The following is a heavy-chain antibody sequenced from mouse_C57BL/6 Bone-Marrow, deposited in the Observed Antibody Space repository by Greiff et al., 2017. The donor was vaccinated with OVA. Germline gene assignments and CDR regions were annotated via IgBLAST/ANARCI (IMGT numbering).Heavy chain of an antibody. V-gene: IGHV2-5*01. CDR1: GFSLTSYG. J-gene: IGHJ1*03. CDR2: IWRGGST. CDR3: AKNGQLEDWYFDV. Sequence: VQGVESGPGLVQPSQSLSITCTVSGFSLTSYGVHWVRQSPGKGLEWLGVIWRGGSTDYNAAFMSRLSITKDNSKSQVFFKMNSLQADDTAIYYCAKNGQLEDWYFDVWGTGTTVTVSS.